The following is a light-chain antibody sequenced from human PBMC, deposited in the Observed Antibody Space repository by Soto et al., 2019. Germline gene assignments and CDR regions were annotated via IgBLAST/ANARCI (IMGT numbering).Light chain of an antibody. CDR3: QQYKT. CDR1: QSVSSSY. Sequence: EIVLTQSPGTLSLSRGERATLSCRASQSVSSSYLAWYQQKPGXXPRLLIYGASSRATGIPDRFSGSGSGTDFTLTISRLEPEDFAVYYCQQYKTFGQGTKVDNK. V-gene: IGKV3-20*01. CDR2: GAS. J-gene: IGKJ1*01.